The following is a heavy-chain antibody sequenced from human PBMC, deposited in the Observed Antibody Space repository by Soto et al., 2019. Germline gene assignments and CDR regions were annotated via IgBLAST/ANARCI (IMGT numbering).Heavy chain of an antibody. CDR3: ARGVFLISYYDFWSGYYTGNYYYGMDV. CDR2: MNPNSGNT. CDR1: GYTFTSYD. Sequence: ASVKVSCKASGYTFTSYDINWVRQATGQGLEWMGWMNPNSGNTGYAQKFQGRVTMTRNTSISTAYMELSSLRSEDTAVYYCARGVFLISYYDFWSGYYTGNYYYGMDVWGQGTTVTVS. J-gene: IGHJ6*02. V-gene: IGHV1-8*01. D-gene: IGHD3-3*01.